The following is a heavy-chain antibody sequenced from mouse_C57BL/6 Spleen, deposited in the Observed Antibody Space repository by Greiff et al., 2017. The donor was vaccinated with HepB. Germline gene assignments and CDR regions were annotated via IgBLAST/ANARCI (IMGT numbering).Heavy chain of an antibody. CDR1: GYSITSGYY. V-gene: IGHV3-6*01. Sequence: EVQLQESGPGLVKPSQSLSLTCSVTGYSITSGYYWNWIRQFPGNKLEWMGYISYDGSNNYNPSLKNRISITRDTSKNQFFLKLNSVTTEDTATYYCARASNWDRYFDVWGTGTTVTVSS. J-gene: IGHJ1*03. CDR3: ARASNWDRYFDV. D-gene: IGHD4-1*01. CDR2: ISYDGSN.